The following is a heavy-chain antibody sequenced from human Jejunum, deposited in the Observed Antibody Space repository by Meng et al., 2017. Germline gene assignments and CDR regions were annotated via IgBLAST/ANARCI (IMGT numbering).Heavy chain of an antibody. D-gene: IGHD6-19*01. Sequence: QVQLQQWGAGLLKPSETLSLTCSVYGESFSNYYWNWIRQAPGKGLEWIGEITHSGRPKYDPSLKSRVTISQDTSKNQFSLQLSSVTAADTAIYYCARVGLGWSGFDSWGQGSLVTVSS. CDR3: ARVGLGWSGFDS. J-gene: IGHJ4*02. CDR2: ITHSGRP. CDR1: GESFSNYY. V-gene: IGHV4-34*01.